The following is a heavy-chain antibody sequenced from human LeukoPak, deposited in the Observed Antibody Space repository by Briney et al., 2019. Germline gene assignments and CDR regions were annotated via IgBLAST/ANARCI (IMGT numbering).Heavy chain of an antibody. V-gene: IGHV1-24*01. Sequence: ASVKVSCKVSGYKFTDLSIHWVRQAPGKGLEWMGGFDPEHNKIIYAQNFRGRVTMSEDTSTDTAYMKLSSLRLDDTAVYYCTRSLTSHSQSGPGMGSDWFDPWGQGTLVTVSS. D-gene: IGHD3-10*01. J-gene: IGHJ5*02. CDR1: GYKFTDLS. CDR3: TRSLTSHSQSGPGMGSDWFDP. CDR2: FDPEHNKI.